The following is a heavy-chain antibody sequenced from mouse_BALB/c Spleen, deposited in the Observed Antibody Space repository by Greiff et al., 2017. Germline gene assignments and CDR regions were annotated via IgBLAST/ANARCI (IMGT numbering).Heavy chain of an antibody. CDR3: KRGGYGPDY. D-gene: IGHD1-2*01. V-gene: IGHV1S22*01. CDR2: IYPGGGST. CDR1: GYTFTSYW. Sequence: LQQPGSELVRPGASVKLSCKASGYTFTSYWMHWVKQRHGQGLEWIGNIYPGGGSTNYDEKFKSKGTLTVDTSSSTAYMHLSSLTSENSAVYYCKRGGYGPDYWGQGTTLTVSS. J-gene: IGHJ2*01.